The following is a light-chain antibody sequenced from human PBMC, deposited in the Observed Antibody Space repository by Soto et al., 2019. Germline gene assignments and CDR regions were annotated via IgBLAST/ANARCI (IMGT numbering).Light chain of an antibody. CDR1: SSDVGGYNY. CDR3: CSYAGSPYV. CDR2: DVS. J-gene: IGLJ1*01. Sequence: QSVLTQPRSVSGSPGQSVTISCTGTSSDVGGYNYVSWFQQHPGNTPKVMIYDVSKRPSGVPDRFSGSKSGNTASLTISGLQADDEADYYCCSYAGSPYVFGTGTKVTVL. V-gene: IGLV2-11*01.